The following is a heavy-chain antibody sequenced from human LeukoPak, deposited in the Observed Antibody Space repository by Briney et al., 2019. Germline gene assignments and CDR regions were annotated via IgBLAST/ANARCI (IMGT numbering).Heavy chain of an antibody. CDR3: AKETGSGSYYEYYFDY. V-gene: IGHV3-30*18. CDR1: GFTFNTYG. CDR2: ISYDGSNK. Sequence: PGGSLRLSCVASGFTFNTYGMHWVRQAPGKGLEWVAVISYDGSNKYYADSVKGRFTISRDNSKNTLYLQMNSLRAEDTAVYYCAKETGSGSYYEYYFDYWGQGTLVTVSS. D-gene: IGHD3-10*01. J-gene: IGHJ4*02.